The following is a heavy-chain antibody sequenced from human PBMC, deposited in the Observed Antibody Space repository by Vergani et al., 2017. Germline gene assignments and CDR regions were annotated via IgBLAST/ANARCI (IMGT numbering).Heavy chain of an antibody. CDR1: GFRFSSYG. J-gene: IGHJ6*02. Sequence: QVQLVESGGGVVQPGRSLRLSCAASGFRFSSYGMNWVRQAPGKGLEWVAVIWYDGSNKYYADSVKGRFTIARDNAKSSLYLHMNILRAEDTGVYYWARDRYYLGSGSYPYFYYYGFDVWGQGTAVTVSS. CDR3: ARDRYYLGSGSYPYFYYYGFDV. V-gene: IGHV3-33*01. D-gene: IGHD3-10*01. CDR2: IWYDGSNK.